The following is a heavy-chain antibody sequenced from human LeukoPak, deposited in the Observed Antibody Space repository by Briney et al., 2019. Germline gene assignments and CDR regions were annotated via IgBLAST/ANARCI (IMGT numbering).Heavy chain of an antibody. CDR2: ISYDGSNK. J-gene: IGHJ6*02. V-gene: IGHV3-30-3*01. Sequence: GGSLRLSCAASGFTFSSYAMHWVRQAPGKGLEWVAVISYDGSNKYYADSVKGRFTISRDNSKNTLYLQMNSLRAEDTAVYYCARDLTVVGALDVWGQGTTVTVSS. D-gene: IGHD1-26*01. CDR1: GFTFSSYA. CDR3: ARDLTVVGALDV.